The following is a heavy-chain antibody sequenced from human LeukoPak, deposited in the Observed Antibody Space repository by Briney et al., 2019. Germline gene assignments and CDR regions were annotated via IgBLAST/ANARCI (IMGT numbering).Heavy chain of an antibody. CDR1: GYTFTSYD. CDR2: MNPNSGNT. J-gene: IGHJ6*03. D-gene: IGHD3-10*01. V-gene: IGHV1-8*01. Sequence: ASVKVSCKASGYTFTSYDINWVRQATGQGLEWMGWMNPNSGNTGYAQKFQGRVTMTRNTSISTAYMELSSLRSEDTAVYYCARASSPGYYYYYYMDVWGKGTTVTVSS. CDR3: ARASSPGYYYYYYMDV.